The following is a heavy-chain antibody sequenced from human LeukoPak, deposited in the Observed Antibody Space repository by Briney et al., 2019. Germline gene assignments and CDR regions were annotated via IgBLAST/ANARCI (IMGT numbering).Heavy chain of an antibody. CDR3: ARCSIAAATPGEGWFDP. D-gene: IGHD6-13*01. Sequence: GESLKISCKGAGYSFTSYWIGWVRQMPGKGLEGMGIIYPGDSDTRYSPSFQGQVTVSADKSISTAYLQWRSLKASDTAMYDCARCSIAAATPGEGWFDPWGPGTLVTASP. V-gene: IGHV5-51*01. J-gene: IGHJ5*02. CDR2: IYPGDSDT. CDR1: GYSFTSYW.